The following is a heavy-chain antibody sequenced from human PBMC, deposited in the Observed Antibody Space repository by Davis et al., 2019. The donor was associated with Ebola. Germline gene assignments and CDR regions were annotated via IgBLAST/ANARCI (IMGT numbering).Heavy chain of an antibody. V-gene: IGHV3-15*01. Sequence: GESLKISCAASGFTFTNAWMSWVRQAPGKGLEWVGRIKSKTDGGTTDYAAPVKGRFTISRDDSKNTLYLQMISLKTEDSAVYYCTADVVPAATRGVYYYYYYMDVWGKGTTVTVSS. CDR2: IKSKTDGGTT. CDR1: GFTFTNAW. D-gene: IGHD2-2*01. CDR3: TADVVPAATRGVYYYYYYMDV. J-gene: IGHJ6*03.